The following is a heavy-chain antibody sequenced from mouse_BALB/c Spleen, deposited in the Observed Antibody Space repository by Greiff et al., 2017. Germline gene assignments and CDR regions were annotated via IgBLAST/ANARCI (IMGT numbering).Heavy chain of an antibody. J-gene: IGHJ3*01. CDR1: GFSLTSYG. V-gene: IGHV2-9*02. D-gene: IGHD3-1*01. CDR3: ARQLGLPWFAY. Sequence: VKLVESGPGLVAPSQSLSITCTVSGFSLTSYGVHWVRQPPGKGLEWLGVIWAGGSTNYNSALMSRLSISKDNSKSQVFLKMNSLQTDDTAMYYCARQLGLPWFAYWGQGTLVTVSA. CDR2: IWAGGST.